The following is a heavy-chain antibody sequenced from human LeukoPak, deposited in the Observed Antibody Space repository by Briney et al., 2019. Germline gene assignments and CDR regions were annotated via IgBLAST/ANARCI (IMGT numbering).Heavy chain of an antibody. CDR3: ARGQTFGGVIVNHFDY. J-gene: IGHJ4*02. D-gene: IGHD3-16*02. CDR2: IIPIFGTA. Sequence: SVKVSCKASGGTFSSYAISWVRQAPGQGLEWMGGIIPIFGTANYAQKFQGRVTITADEYTSTAYMELSSLRPEDTAVYYCARGQTFGGVIVNHFDYWGQGTLVTVSS. CDR1: GGTFSSYA. V-gene: IGHV1-69*01.